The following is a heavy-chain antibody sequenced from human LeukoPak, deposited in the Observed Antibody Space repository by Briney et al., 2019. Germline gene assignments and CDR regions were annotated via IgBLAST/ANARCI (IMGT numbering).Heavy chain of an antibody. V-gene: IGHV4-34*01. J-gene: IGHJ6*03. Sequence: SETLSLTCAVYGGSFSGYYWSWIRQPPGKGLEWIGEINHSGSTNYNPSLKSRVTISVDTSKNQFSLKLSSVTAADTAVYYCARGLEYYYDSSGYYLGRYYYYYMDVWGKGTTVTVSS. CDR2: INHSGST. D-gene: IGHD3-22*01. CDR3: ARGLEYYYDSSGYYLGRYYYYYMDV. CDR1: GGSFSGYY.